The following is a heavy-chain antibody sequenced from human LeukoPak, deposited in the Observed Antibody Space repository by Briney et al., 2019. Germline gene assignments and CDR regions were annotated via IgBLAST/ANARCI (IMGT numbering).Heavy chain of an antibody. Sequence: SETLSLTCTISGGSVSDYYWSWIRQSPGKGLEWIGYIYHTGSTSYSPSLKSRVTISADTSQNQFSLKLSSVTAADTAVYYCARSYSRFYYYYMDVWGKGTTVTVSS. CDR2: IYHTGST. D-gene: IGHD6-13*01. CDR3: ARSYSRFYYYYMDV. J-gene: IGHJ6*03. V-gene: IGHV4-59*02. CDR1: GGSVSDYY.